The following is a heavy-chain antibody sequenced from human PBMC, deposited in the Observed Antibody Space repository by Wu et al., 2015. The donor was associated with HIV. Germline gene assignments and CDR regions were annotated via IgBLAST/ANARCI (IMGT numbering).Heavy chain of an antibody. V-gene: IGHV1-69*13. CDR1: GGSFSTYG. CDR2: IVPIFDTT. J-gene: IGHJ6*02. CDR3: ARDLERAHYYYYLMGV. Sequence: QVQLVQSGAELKKPGSSVKVSCKVSGGSFSTYGVNWVRQAPGQGLEWMGRIVPIFDTTHYAPKFQGKVMITVDEATTTAYMELSSLTSDDTAIYYCARDLERAHYYYYLMGVWGQGPMV. D-gene: IGHD3-16*01.